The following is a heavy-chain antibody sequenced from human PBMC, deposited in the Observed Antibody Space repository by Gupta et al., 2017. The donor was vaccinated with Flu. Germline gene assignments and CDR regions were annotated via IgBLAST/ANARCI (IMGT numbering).Heavy chain of an antibody. CDR2: SSGSGGST. J-gene: IGHJ6*02. V-gene: IGHV3-23*01. D-gene: IGHD6-13*01. CDR1: GFTFSSYA. Sequence: EVQLLESGGGLVQPGGSLRLSCAASGFTFSSYAMSWVRQAPGKGLEWVSASSGSGGSTYYADSVKGRFTISRDNSKNTLYLQMNSLRAEDTAVYYCAKDSLSAGLAAAGNYYYYGMDVWGQGTTVTVSS. CDR3: AKDSLSAGLAAAGNYYYYGMDV.